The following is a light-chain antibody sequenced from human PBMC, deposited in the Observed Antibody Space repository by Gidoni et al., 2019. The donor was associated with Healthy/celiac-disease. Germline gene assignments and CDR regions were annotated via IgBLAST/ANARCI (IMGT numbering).Light chain of an antibody. V-gene: IGLV1-47*01. CDR1: SSNIGSNY. Sequence: QSVLTHPPSASGTPGQRVTISCSGSSSNIGSNYVYWYPQLPGTAPKLLIYRNNQRPSGVPDRFSGSKSGTSASLAISGLRSEDEADYYCAAWDDSLSGRVFGGGTKLTVL. CDR3: AAWDDSLSGRV. J-gene: IGLJ3*02. CDR2: RNN.